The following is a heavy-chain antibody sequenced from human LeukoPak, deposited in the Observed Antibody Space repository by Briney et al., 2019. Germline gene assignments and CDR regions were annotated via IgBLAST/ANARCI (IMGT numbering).Heavy chain of an antibody. CDR2: INPNSGGT. V-gene: IGHV1-2*02. CDR3: ARGYSVGTMVRGVIGY. CDR1: GYTFTAYY. J-gene: IGHJ4*02. D-gene: IGHD3-10*01. Sequence: ASVKVSCKASGYTFTAYYMHWVRQAPGQGLEWMGWINPNSGGTNYAQKFQGRVTMTRDTSISTAYMELSRLRSDDTAVYYCARGYSVGTMVRGVIGYWGQGTLVTVSS.